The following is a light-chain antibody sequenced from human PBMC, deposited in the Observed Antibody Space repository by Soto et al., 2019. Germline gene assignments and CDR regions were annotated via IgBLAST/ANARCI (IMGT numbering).Light chain of an antibody. CDR1: SSDVGDYNF. Sequence: QSALTQPASVSGSPGQSITISCTGTSSDVGDYNFVSWYQQHPGKAPKLMIYDVSNRPSGVSNRFSGSKSGNTASLTISGLQAEDEADYYCSSYTRSTLGVFGGGTKLTVL. V-gene: IGLV2-14*01. CDR3: SSYTRSTLGV. CDR2: DVS. J-gene: IGLJ2*01.